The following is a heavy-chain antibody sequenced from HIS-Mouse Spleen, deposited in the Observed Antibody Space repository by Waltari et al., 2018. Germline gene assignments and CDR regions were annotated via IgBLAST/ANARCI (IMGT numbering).Heavy chain of an antibody. V-gene: IGHV1-69*01. Sequence: QVQLVQSGAEVKKPGSSVKVSCKASGGPFSSYAISWVRQAPGQGLEWMGGIIPIFGTANYAQKFQGRVTITADESTSTAYMELSSLRSEDTAVYYCARRARRGVRGPQGAFDIWGQGTMVTVSS. CDR2: IIPIFGTA. CDR3: ARRARRGVRGPQGAFDI. CDR1: GGPFSSYA. J-gene: IGHJ3*02. D-gene: IGHD3-10*01.